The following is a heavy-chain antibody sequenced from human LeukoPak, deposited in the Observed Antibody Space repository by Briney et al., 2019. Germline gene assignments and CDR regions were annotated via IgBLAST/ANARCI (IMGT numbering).Heavy chain of an antibody. D-gene: IGHD1-26*01. CDR2: IYHSGST. V-gene: IGHV4-4*02. CDR3: ARVSSGATTVDY. J-gene: IGHJ4*02. CDR1: GGSISSSNW. Sequence: SGTLSITCAVSGGSISSSNWWSWVRQPPGKGLEWIGEIYHSGSTNYTPSLKSRVTISVDKSKNQFSLKLSSVTAADTAVYYCARVSSGATTVDYWGQGTLVTVSS.